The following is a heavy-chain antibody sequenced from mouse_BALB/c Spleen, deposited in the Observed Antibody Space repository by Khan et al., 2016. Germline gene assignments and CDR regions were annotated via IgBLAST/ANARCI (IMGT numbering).Heavy chain of an antibody. J-gene: IGHJ2*01. V-gene: IGHV1S81*02. D-gene: IGHD1-1*01. CDR1: GYTLTSYW. CDR2: INPNNGRT. CDR3: SILLITFDY. Sequence: QVQLQQPGAELVNPGASVNLSCKASGYTLTSYWMHWVKQRPGQGLEWIGEINPNNGRTNYNEKFKSKATLTVDKSSSTAYMQLSIPTSEDSAVYYCSILLITFDYWGQGTTLTVSS.